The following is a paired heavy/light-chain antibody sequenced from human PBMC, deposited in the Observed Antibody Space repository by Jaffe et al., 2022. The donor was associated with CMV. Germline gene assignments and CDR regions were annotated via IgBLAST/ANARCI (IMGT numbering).Light chain of an antibody. CDR2: QDS. Sequence: SYELTQPPSVSVSPGQTASITCSGDKLGDKYACWYQQKPGQSPVLVIYQDSKRPSGIPERFSGSNSGNTATLTISGTQAMDEADYYCQAWDSSTPLFGGGTKLTVL. CDR3: QAWDSSTPL. V-gene: IGLV3-1*01. J-gene: IGLJ2*01. CDR1: KLGDKY.
Heavy chain of an antibody. Sequence: QVQLVESGGGLVKPGGSLRLSCAASGFTFSDYYMSWIRQAPGKGLEWVSYISSSSSYTNYADSVKGRFTISRDNAKNSLYLQMNSLRAEDTAVYYCARDLGGEANDYWGQGTLVTVSS. CDR1: GFTFSDYY. J-gene: IGHJ4*02. D-gene: IGHD3-16*01. CDR2: ISSSSSYT. V-gene: IGHV3-11*06. CDR3: ARDLGGEANDY.